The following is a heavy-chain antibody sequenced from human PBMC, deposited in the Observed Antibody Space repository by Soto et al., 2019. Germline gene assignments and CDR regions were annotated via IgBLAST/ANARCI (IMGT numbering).Heavy chain of an antibody. Sequence: SETLSLTCTVSGGSISSSSYYWGWIRQPPGKGLEWIGSIYYSGSTYYNPSIKSRVTISVDTPKNPFSLKLSSVTAADTAVYYCARRFEGILTGYDYWGQGTLVTVSS. CDR3: ARRFEGILTGYDY. V-gene: IGHV4-39*01. J-gene: IGHJ4*02. CDR2: IYYSGST. CDR1: GGSISSSSYY. D-gene: IGHD3-9*01.